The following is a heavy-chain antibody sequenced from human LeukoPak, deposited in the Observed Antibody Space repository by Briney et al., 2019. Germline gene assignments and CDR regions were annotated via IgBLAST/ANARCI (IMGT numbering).Heavy chain of an antibody. CDR3: ASRRTTVTTAIDY. V-gene: IGHV3-48*04. CDR2: ITYGSDTI. CDR1: GFYFGGHA. Sequence: PGGSLRLSCVASGFYFGGHAMHWLRQAPGKGLEWVAYITYGSDTIFYADSVKGRFTVSRDNAKNLLYLQMNSLRAEDTAVYYCASRRTTVTTAIDYWGQGTLVTVSS. J-gene: IGHJ4*02. D-gene: IGHD4-17*01.